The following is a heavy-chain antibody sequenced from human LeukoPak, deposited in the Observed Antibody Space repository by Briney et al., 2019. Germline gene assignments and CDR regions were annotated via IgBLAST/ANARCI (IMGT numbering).Heavy chain of an antibody. CDR1: GFTFDDYA. V-gene: IGHV3-9*01. CDR3: AKDTSSSPRCMDV. J-gene: IGHJ6*02. CDR2: ISWNSGSI. Sequence: PGGSLRLSCAASGFTFDDYAMHWVRQAPGKGLEWVSGISWNSGSIGYADSVKGRFTISRDNAKNSLYLQMNSLRAEDTALYYCAKDTSSSPRCMDVWGQGTTVTVSS. D-gene: IGHD6-19*01.